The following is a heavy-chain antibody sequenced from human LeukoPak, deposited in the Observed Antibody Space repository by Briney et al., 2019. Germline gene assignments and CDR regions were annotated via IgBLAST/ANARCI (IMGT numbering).Heavy chain of an antibody. CDR1: GGSISSSSYY. Sequence: SETLSLTCTVSGGSISSSSYYWGWIRQPPGKGLEWIGSIYYSGSTYYNPSLKSRVTISVDTSKNQFSLKLSSVTAADTAVYYCARARELEMYYSDYWGQGTLVTVSS. CDR2: IYYSGST. D-gene: IGHD1-7*01. J-gene: IGHJ4*02. V-gene: IGHV4-39*07. CDR3: ARARELEMYYSDY.